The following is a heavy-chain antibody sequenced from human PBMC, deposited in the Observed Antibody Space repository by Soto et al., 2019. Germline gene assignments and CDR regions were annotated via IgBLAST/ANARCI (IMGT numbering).Heavy chain of an antibody. V-gene: IGHV4-31*03. CDR2: ISYGGTT. CDR3: SRGILV. J-gene: IGHJ4*02. D-gene: IGHD2-15*01. Sequence: QVQLQESGPGLVKPSQTQSLTCTVSGGSMNSGGYCWSWIRQHPGEGLEWIGCISYGGTTSYNPSLKSRVIISVDTSKNQFSLKLTSVTAADTAVYYCSRGILVWGQGTLITVSS. CDR1: GGSMNSGGYC.